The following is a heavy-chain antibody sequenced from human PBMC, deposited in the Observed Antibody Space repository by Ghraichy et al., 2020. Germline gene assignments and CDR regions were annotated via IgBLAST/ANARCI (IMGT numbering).Heavy chain of an antibody. V-gene: IGHV4-34*01. CDR3: ARADFWSGYIYGMDV. CDR1: GGSFSGYY. D-gene: IGHD3-3*01. Sequence: SQTLSLTCAVYGGSFSGYYWSWIRQPPGKGLEWIGEINHSGSTNYNPSLKSRVTISVDTSKNQFSLKLSSVTAADTAVYYCARADFWSGYIYGMDVWGQGTTVTVSS. J-gene: IGHJ6*02. CDR2: INHSGST.